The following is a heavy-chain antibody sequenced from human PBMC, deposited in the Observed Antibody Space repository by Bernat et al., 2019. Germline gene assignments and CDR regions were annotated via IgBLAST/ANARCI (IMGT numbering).Heavy chain of an antibody. CDR2: IYPGDSDT. J-gene: IGHJ4*02. Sequence: EVQLVQSGAEVKKPGESLKISCKGSGYSFTSYWIGWVRQMPGKGLEWMGIIYPGDSDTRYSPSFQGQVTISADKSISPAYLQWSSLKASDTAMYYCARLDYYDSSGYWYPFDYWGQGTLVTVSS. CDR1: GYSFTSYW. D-gene: IGHD3-22*01. V-gene: IGHV5-51*03. CDR3: ARLDYYDSSGYWYPFDY.